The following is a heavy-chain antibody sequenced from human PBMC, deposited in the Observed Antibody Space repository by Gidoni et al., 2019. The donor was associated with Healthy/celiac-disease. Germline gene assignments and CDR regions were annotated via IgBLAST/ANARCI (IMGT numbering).Heavy chain of an antibody. Sequence: QVQLQESGPGLVKPSGTLSLTCAVSGGSISSSNWWSWVRQPPGKGLEWIGEIYHSGSTNYNPSLKSRVTISVDKSKNQFSLKLSSVTAADTAVYYCARVRGDYSKSLVRGVYGMDVWGQGTTVTVSS. CDR2: IYHSGST. CDR3: ARVRGDYSKSLVRGVYGMDV. D-gene: IGHD4-4*01. CDR1: GGSISSSNW. V-gene: IGHV4-4*02. J-gene: IGHJ6*02.